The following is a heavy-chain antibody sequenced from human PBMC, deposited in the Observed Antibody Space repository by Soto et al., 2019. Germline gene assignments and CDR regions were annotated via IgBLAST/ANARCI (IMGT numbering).Heavy chain of an antibody. J-gene: IGHJ3*02. Sequence: EVQLLESGGGLVQPGGSLRLSCAASGFTFSSYAMSWVRQAPGKGLEWVSAISGSGGSTYYADSVKGRFTISRDNSKNTLYLQRNSLRAEDTAVYYCAKLGDCSGGSCYFAFDIWGQVTMVTVSS. D-gene: IGHD2-15*01. CDR1: GFTFSSYA. CDR2: ISGSGGST. CDR3: AKLGDCSGGSCYFAFDI. V-gene: IGHV3-23*01.